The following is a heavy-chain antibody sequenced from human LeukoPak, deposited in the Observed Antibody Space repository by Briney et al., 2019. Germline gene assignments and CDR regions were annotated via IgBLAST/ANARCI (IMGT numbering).Heavy chain of an antibody. V-gene: IGHV4-59*08. CDR1: GGSISSYY. CDR2: IYYSGST. CDR3: ARLRGPLFDY. J-gene: IGHJ4*02. Sequence: PSETLSLTCTVSGGSISSYYWSWIRQPPGKGLEWIGYIYYSGSTNYNPSLKSRVTISVDPSKNQFSLKLSSVTAADTAVYYCARLRGPLFDYWGQGTLVTVSS.